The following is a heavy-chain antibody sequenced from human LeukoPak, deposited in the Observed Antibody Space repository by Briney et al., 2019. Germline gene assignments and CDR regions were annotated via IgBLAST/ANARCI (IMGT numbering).Heavy chain of an antibody. CDR2: ISAGSGST. CDR3: AIHESSIPY. D-gene: IGHD1-26*01. Sequence: GGSLRLSCAASGLPFSNYDMTGVRQAPGNGQEWVSGISAGSGSTYYADSVKGRFTISRDNSKNTLYLQMSSLRAEDTAIYYCAIHESSIPYWGQGTLVTVSS. CDR1: GLPFSNYD. J-gene: IGHJ4*02. V-gene: IGHV3-23*01.